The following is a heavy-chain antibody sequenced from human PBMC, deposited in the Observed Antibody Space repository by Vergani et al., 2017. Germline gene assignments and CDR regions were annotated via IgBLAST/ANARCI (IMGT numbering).Heavy chain of an antibody. CDR2: IYNSGSP. V-gene: IGHV4-31*03. Sequence: QVQLQESGPGLLKPSQTLSLTCTVSGGSLSSGSYYWSWVRQRPGKGLEWIGYIYNSGSPYYNPSLKSRVTISVDASKNQLSLKLSSVTAADTAVYYCASQDDHNGNPGAFDIWGQGTKVTVSS. J-gene: IGHJ3*02. CDR3: ASQDDHNGNPGAFDI. CDR1: GGSLSSGSYY. D-gene: IGHD4-23*01.